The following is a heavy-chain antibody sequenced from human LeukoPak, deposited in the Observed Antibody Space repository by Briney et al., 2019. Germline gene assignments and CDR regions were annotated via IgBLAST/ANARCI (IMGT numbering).Heavy chain of an antibody. Sequence: GGSLRLSCVVSGFTFSDYWMHWVRQAPGKGLVWVSRINSDGSNTNYAGSVKGRFTISRDNAKNTLYPQMNSLRVEDTAVYYCASGYARSARHQSDFWGQGTVVTVSS. V-gene: IGHV3-74*01. J-gene: IGHJ4*02. CDR1: GFTFSDYW. D-gene: IGHD5-12*01. CDR3: ASGYARSARHQSDF. CDR2: INSDGSNT.